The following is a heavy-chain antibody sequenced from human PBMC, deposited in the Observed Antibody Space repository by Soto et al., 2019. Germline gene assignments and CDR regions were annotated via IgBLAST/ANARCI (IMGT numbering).Heavy chain of an antibody. CDR2: TRNKDHSYTT. J-gene: IGHJ6*02. D-gene: IGHD3-22*01. Sequence: EVQLVESGGGLVQPGGSLRLSCAASGFTFSDHYMDWVRQAPGKGLEWVGRTRNKDHSYTTEYAASVKGRYTISRDVSKNSLYLQMNSLKSEDTALYYCAQSWLSGLGGMDVWGQGTTVTVS. V-gene: IGHV3-72*01. CDR1: GFTFSDHY. CDR3: AQSWLSGLGGMDV.